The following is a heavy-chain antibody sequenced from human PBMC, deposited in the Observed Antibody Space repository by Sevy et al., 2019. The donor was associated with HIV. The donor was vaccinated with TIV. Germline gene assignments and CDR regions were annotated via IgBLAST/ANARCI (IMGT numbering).Heavy chain of an antibody. D-gene: IGHD3-10*01. CDR3: ARDNLLPVTVSMVRGALSYYFDL. V-gene: IGHV3-33*01. Sequence: GGSLRLSCAASEFTFSDYGMHWVRQAPDKGLEWVAVILYDGSTKYYADSVKGRFTISRDNSKNTLYLQMNSLRAEETAVYYCARDNLLPVTVSMVRGALSYYFDLWGQGTLVTVSS. CDR1: EFTFSDYG. J-gene: IGHJ4*02. CDR2: ILYDGSTK.